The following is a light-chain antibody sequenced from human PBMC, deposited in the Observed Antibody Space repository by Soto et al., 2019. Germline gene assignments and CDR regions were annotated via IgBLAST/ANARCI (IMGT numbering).Light chain of an antibody. CDR2: DAS. J-gene: IGKJ1*01. V-gene: IGKV3-20*01. Sequence: EIVLTQSPGTLSLSPGERATLSCRASQSVSSSYLAWYQQRPGQAPRLLIYDASSRATGIPDRFSGSGSETDFTLTISRLEPEDFAVYYCQQYGSSPWTFGQGTKVEIK. CDR3: QQYGSSPWT. CDR1: QSVSSSY.